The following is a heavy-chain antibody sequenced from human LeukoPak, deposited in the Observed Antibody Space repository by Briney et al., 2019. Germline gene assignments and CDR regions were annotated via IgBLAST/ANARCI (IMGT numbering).Heavy chain of an antibody. J-gene: IGHJ6*03. CDR3: ARAQYDILTGYYTSVHMDV. CDR1: GFTFSSYG. Sequence: GGSLRLSCAASGFTFSSYGMHWVRQAPGKGLEWVAVIWYDGSNKYYADSVKGRFTISRDNSKNTLYLQMNSLRAEDTAVYYCARAQYDILTGYYTSVHMDVWGKRTTVTVSS. D-gene: IGHD3-9*01. V-gene: IGHV3-33*01. CDR2: IWYDGSNK.